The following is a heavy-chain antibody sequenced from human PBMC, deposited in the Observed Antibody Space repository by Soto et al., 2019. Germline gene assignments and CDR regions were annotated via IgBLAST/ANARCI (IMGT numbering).Heavy chain of an antibody. V-gene: IGHV3-7*01. CDR1: GCSFSNYW. CDR3: ARGVRYYDSSGYLHPSYYFEF. CDR2: INQDGGAK. D-gene: IGHD3-22*01. J-gene: IGHJ4*02. Sequence: VGSLRLSCAASGCSFSNYWMSWVRQSPGKGLEWVANINQDGGAKYYVESVKGRFTISRDNAKSSLYLQMNSLRAEDTAVYYCARGVRYYDSSGYLHPSYYFEFWGQGALVTVSS.